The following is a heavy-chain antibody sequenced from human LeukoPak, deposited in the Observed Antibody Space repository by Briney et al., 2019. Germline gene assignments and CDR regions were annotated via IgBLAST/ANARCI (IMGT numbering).Heavy chain of an antibody. CDR2: ISGSGGST. D-gene: IGHD6-6*01. V-gene: IGHV3-23*01. Sequence: GGSLRLSCAASGFTFSSYAMSWVRQAPGKGLEWVSAISGSGGSTYYADSVKGRFTISRDNSKNTLYLQMNSLRAEDTAVYYCARGRGLPVRPPNEGFLDYWGRGTLVTVSS. CDR3: ARGRGLPVRPPNEGFLDY. J-gene: IGHJ4*02. CDR1: GFTFSSYA.